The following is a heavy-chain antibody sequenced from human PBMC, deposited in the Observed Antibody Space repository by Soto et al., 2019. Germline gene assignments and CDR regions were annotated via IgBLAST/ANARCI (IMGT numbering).Heavy chain of an antibody. CDR2: ISYDGSNK. D-gene: IGHD2-15*01. CDR3: ARVPSSSGRAHFDY. J-gene: IGHJ4*02. Sequence: QVQLVESGGGVVQPGRSLRLSCAASGFTFSSYAMHWVRQAPGKGLEWVAVISYDGSNKYYADSVKGRFTISRDNSQNTLYLHMNSMRAEDTAVYYCARVPSSSGRAHFDYWGQGTLVTVSS. CDR1: GFTFSSYA. V-gene: IGHV3-30-3*01.